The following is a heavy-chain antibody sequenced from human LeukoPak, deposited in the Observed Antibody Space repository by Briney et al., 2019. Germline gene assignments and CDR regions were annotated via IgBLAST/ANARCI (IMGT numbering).Heavy chain of an antibody. V-gene: IGHV3-20*04. J-gene: IGHJ3*02. CDR1: GFTFDDYG. D-gene: IGHD3-16*02. CDR2: INWNGGST. Sequence: GGSLRLSCAASGFTFDDYGMSWVRQAPGKGLEWVSGINWNGGSTGYADSVKGRFTISRDNSKNTLYLQMNSLRAEDTAVYYCATTKGGNMITFGGVIVHDAFDIWGQGTMVTVSS. CDR3: ATTKGGNMITFGGVIVHDAFDI.